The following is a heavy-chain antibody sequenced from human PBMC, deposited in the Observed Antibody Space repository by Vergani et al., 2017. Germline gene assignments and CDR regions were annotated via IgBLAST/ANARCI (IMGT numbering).Heavy chain of an antibody. V-gene: IGHV4-61*02. CDR3: SRGNSYVDFDI. Sequence: QVQLQESGPGLVKPSQTLSLTCTVSGGSFNSGSYYWSWLRQPAGKRLEWIGRIHTNGGFHYNPSLNSRATISVDTSRNEISLKLTSVTATDTAIYFCSRGNSYVDFDIWGQGTMITVSS. CDR2: IHTNGGF. CDR1: GGSFNSGSYY. J-gene: IGHJ3*02. D-gene: IGHD2-21*01.